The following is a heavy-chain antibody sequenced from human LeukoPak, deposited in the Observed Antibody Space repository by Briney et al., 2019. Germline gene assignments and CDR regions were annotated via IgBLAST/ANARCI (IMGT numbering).Heavy chain of an antibody. D-gene: IGHD3-3*01. J-gene: IGHJ4*02. CDR3: ASRSSIWSGYQDTLYYFDS. V-gene: IGHV4-59*01. CDR2: IYYSGSA. CDR1: GGSISSYY. Sequence: PSETLSLTCTVSGGSISSYYWSWIRQPPGKGLEWIGYIYYSGSANYNPSLKSRVTISIHTSKNQFSLKLSSVTAADTAVYYCASRSSIWSGYQDTLYYFDSWGQGTLVTVSS.